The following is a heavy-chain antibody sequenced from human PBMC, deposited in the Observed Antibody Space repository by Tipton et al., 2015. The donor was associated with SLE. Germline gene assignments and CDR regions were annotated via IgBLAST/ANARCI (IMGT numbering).Heavy chain of an antibody. J-gene: IGHJ6*03. CDR1: GYTFTSYG. V-gene: IGHV1-18*01. Sequence: QSGPEVKKPGASVKVSCKASGYTFTSYGITWVRQAPGQGLEWMGWISAYNGNTNYAQKLQGRVTMTTDTSTSTAFMELRSLTSDDTAVYYCARDQRESMVRGVIIVYYYYMDVWGNGTTVTVSS. CDR2: ISAYNGNT. CDR3: ARDQRESMVRGVIIVYYYYMDV. D-gene: IGHD3-10*01.